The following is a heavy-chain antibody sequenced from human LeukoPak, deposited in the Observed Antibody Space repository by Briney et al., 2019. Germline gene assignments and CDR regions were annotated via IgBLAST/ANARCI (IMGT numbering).Heavy chain of an antibody. CDR1: GFTFSSYS. CDR3: ARARYSSSSHYYYYMDV. D-gene: IGHD6-6*01. V-gene: IGHV3-21*01. J-gene: IGHJ6*03. Sequence: GGSLRLSCAASGFTFSSYSMNWVRQAPGKGLEWVSSITSSRTYIYYADSVKGRFTISRDNAKNSLYLQMNSLRAEDTAVYYCARARYSSSSHYYYYMDVWGKGTTVTVSS. CDR2: ITSSRTYI.